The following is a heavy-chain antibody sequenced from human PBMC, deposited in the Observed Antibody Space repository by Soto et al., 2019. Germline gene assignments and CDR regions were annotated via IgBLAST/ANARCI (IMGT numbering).Heavy chain of an antibody. CDR1: GGSISSYY. CDR3: ARQSRYCSSTSCYNWFDP. Sequence: QVQLQESGPGLVKPSETLSLTCTVSGGSISSYYWNWIRQSPGKGLEWIGYIYNNGNTNDNPSLKSRVTISVDTSKNHFSLNLSSVTAADTAVYYCARQSRYCSSTSCYNWFDPWGQGTLVTVSS. V-gene: IGHV4-59*08. CDR2: IYNNGNT. J-gene: IGHJ5*02. D-gene: IGHD2-2*01.